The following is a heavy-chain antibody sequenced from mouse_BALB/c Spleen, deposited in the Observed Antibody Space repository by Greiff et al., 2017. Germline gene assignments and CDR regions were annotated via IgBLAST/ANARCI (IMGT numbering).Heavy chain of an antibody. CDR2: IWSGGST. CDR3: ARKKDRYDNAMDY. V-gene: IGHV2-4-1*01. D-gene: IGHD2-14*01. J-gene: IGHJ4*01. Sequence: VMLVESGPGLVQPSQSLSITCTVSGFSLTSYGVHWVRQSPGKGLEWLGVIWSGGSTDYNAAFISRLSISKDNSKSQVFFKMNSLQADDTAIYYCARKKDRYDNAMDYWGQGTSVTVSS. CDR1: GFSLTSYG.